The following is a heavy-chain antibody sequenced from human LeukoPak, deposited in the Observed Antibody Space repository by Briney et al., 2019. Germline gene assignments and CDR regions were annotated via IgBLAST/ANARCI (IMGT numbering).Heavy chain of an antibody. V-gene: IGHV3-30*04. Sequence: PGGSLRLSCVASGFSFSDSVIHWVRQAPGEGLEWVAVISHDVKTTYYADSAKGRFTISRDNSRNTVFLQMNRLRAEDTAVFYCATIRGSIQLWPNWGQGTLVTVSS. J-gene: IGHJ4*02. D-gene: IGHD5-18*01. CDR2: ISHDVKTT. CDR1: GFSFSDSV. CDR3: ATIRGSIQLWPN.